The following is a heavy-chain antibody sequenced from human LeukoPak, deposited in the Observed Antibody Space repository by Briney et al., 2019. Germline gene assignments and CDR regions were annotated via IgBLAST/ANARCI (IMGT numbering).Heavy chain of an antibody. CDR2: ISSSSSYI. CDR3: ARHVVAVGFDY. Sequence: GGSLRLSCAASGFTFSGYSMNWVRQAPGKGLEWVSSISSSSSYIYYADSVKGRFTISRDNAKNSLYLHMNSLRAEDTAVYYCARHVVAVGFDYWGQGTLVTVSS. J-gene: IGHJ4*02. V-gene: IGHV3-21*01. D-gene: IGHD3-22*01. CDR1: GFTFSGYS.